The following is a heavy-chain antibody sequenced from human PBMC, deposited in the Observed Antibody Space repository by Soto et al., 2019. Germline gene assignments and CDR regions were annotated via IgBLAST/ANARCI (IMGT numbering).Heavy chain of an antibody. Sequence: SETLSLTCTVSGGSISSSSYYWGWIRQPPGKGLEWIGSIYYSGSTYYNPPLKSRVTISVDTSKNQFSLKLSSVTAADTAVYYCARGGKGSSYYYYYGMDVWGQGTTVTVSS. D-gene: IGHD2-15*01. CDR2: IYYSGST. V-gene: IGHV4-39*01. CDR1: GGSISSSSYY. CDR3: ARGGKGSSYYYYYGMDV. J-gene: IGHJ6*02.